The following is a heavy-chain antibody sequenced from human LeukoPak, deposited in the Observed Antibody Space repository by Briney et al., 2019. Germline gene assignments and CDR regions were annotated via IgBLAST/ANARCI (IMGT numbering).Heavy chain of an antibody. Sequence: ASVKVSCKASGYTFTSYDFNWVRQATGQRPEWMGWMSPNSGDTGYAQRFQDRVTMTRNTSISTAYMELSSLRSDDTAVYYCARGPPNWGYDYWGPGTLVTVSS. CDR2: MSPNSGDT. V-gene: IGHV1-8*01. J-gene: IGHJ4*02. D-gene: IGHD7-27*01. CDR1: GYTFTSYD. CDR3: ARGPPNWGYDY.